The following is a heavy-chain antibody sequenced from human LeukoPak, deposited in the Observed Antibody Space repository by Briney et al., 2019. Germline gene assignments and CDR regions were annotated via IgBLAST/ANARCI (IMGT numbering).Heavy chain of an antibody. CDR2: IYDSGST. V-gene: IGHV4-59*01. D-gene: IGHD6-13*01. CDR1: GGSISSYY. Sequence: SETLSLTCTVSGGSISSYYWSWIRQPPGKGLEWIGYIYDSGSTNYNPSLKSRVTISVDTSKNQFSLKLSSVTAADTAVYYCARGGPYSSSWEFDYWGQGTLVTVSS. CDR3: ARGGPYSSSWEFDY. J-gene: IGHJ4*02.